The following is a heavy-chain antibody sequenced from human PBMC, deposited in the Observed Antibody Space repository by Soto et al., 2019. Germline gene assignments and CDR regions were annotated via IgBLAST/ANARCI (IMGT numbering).Heavy chain of an antibody. V-gene: IGHV3-21*01. D-gene: IGHD2-2*01. J-gene: IGHJ5*02. CDR2: ISSSSSYI. Sequence: GGSLRLSCAASGFTFSSYSMNWVRQAPGKGLEWVSSISSSSSYIYYADSVKGRFTISRDNAKNSLYLQMNSLRAEDTAVYYCASGRYCSSTSCYPGWFDPWGQGTLVTVSS. CDR1: GFTFSSYS. CDR3: ASGRYCSSTSCYPGWFDP.